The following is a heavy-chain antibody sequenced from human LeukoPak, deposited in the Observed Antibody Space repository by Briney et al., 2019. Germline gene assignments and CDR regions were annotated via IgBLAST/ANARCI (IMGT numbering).Heavy chain of an antibody. CDR3: AKDGQGATPGGWFDP. CDR1: GFTFSSYW. V-gene: IGHV3-74*01. D-gene: IGHD1-26*01. J-gene: IGHJ5*02. CDR2: INNDGSST. Sequence: GGSLRLSCAASGFTFSSYWMHWVRQAPGKGLVCVSHINNDGSSTSYADSVKGRFTISRDNAKNTLYLQMNSLRAEDTAVYYCAKDGQGATPGGWFDPWGQGTLVTVSS.